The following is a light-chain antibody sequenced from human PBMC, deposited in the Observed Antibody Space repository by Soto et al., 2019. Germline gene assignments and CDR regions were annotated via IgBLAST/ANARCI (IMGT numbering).Light chain of an antibody. CDR1: QSVSSGY. Sequence: EMVLTQSPDTLSLSPGERATLSCRASQSVSSGYLAWYQQKLGQAPRLLIYHASTRATGIPDRFSGSGSGTDFTLTVSRLEPEDFAVFDCQQYGSSPPTFGQGTKLEIK. J-gene: IGKJ2*01. CDR2: HAS. V-gene: IGKV3-20*01. CDR3: QQYGSSPPT.